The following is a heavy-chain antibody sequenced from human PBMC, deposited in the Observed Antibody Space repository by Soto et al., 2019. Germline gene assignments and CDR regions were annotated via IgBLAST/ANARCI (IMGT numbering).Heavy chain of an antibody. CDR1: GFTFTSSA. V-gene: IGHV1-58*01. J-gene: IGHJ3*02. CDR3: AADQPGGSYYRLTDAFDI. CDR2: IVVGSGNT. D-gene: IGHD1-26*01. Sequence: SVKVSCKASGFTFTSSAVQWVRQARGQRLEWIGWIVVGSGNTNYAQKFQERVTITRDMSTSTAYMELSSLRSEDTAVYYCAADQPGGSYYRLTDAFDIRGQGTMVTVSS.